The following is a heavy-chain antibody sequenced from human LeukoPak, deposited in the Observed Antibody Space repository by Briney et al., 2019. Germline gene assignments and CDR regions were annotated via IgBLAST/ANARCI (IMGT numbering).Heavy chain of an antibody. Sequence: ASVKVSCRASGYTFTTYGITWVRQAPRQGLEWLGWISTYNGKTNYAQKFQGRVTMTTDTSTSTAYMELRTLRSGDTAVYFCARVQVLIVPAAINYWGQGTLVTVSS. V-gene: IGHV1-18*01. CDR3: ARVQVLIVPAAINY. CDR2: ISTYNGKT. CDR1: GYTFTTYG. D-gene: IGHD2-2*01. J-gene: IGHJ4*02.